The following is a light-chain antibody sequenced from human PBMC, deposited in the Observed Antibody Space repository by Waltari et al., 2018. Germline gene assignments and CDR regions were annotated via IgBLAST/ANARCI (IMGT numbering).Light chain of an antibody. V-gene: IGKV4-1*01. J-gene: IGKJ2*01. CDR2: WAS. CDR3: QQYYSTPPT. CDR1: QSVLYSSNNKNY. Sequence: DIVMTQSPDSLAVSLGERATINCKSSQSVLYSSNNKNYLAWYQQKPGQPPNLLIYWASTRESGVPDRFSVSGSGTDFTLTISSLQAEDVAVYSCQQYYSTPPTFGQGTKLEIK.